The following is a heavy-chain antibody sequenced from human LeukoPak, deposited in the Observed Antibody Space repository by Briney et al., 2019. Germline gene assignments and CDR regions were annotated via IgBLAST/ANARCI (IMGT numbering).Heavy chain of an antibody. CDR3: ARVRHCSSASCYSPSSFDY. CDR1: GGSISSSNYY. V-gene: IGHV4-39*01. D-gene: IGHD2-2*01. Sequence: SETLSLTCTVAGGSISSSNYYWGWIRQPPGKGLEWIGSIYYSGSTYYNPSLQSRVTISVDTSKNKFSLKVSSVTAADTAVYYCARVRHCSSASCYSPSSFDYWGQGTLVTVSS. CDR2: IYYSGST. J-gene: IGHJ4*02.